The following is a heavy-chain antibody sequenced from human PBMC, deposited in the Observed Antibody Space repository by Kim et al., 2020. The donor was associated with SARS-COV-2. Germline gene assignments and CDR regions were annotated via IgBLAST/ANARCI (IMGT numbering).Heavy chain of an antibody. Sequence: GGSLRLSCAASGFTFDDYTMHWVRQAPGKGLEWVSLISWDGGSTYYADSVKGRFTISRDNSKNSLYLQMNSLRTEDTALYYCAKEFYDTRAFDIWGQGTMVTVSS. CDR2: ISWDGGST. V-gene: IGHV3-43*01. CDR1: GFTFDDYT. CDR3: AKEFYDTRAFDI. D-gene: IGHD3-22*01. J-gene: IGHJ3*02.